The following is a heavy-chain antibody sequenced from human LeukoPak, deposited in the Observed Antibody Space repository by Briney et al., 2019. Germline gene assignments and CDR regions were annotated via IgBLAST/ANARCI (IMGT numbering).Heavy chain of an antibody. CDR2: INHSGST. CDR1: GGSFSGYY. D-gene: IGHD3-16*01. CDR3: ARVHYVWGRRHDAFDI. V-gene: IGHV4-34*01. J-gene: IGHJ3*02. Sequence: SETLSLTCAVYGGSFSGYYWSWIRQPPGKGLEWIGEINHSGSTNYNPSLKSRVTISVDTPKNQFSLKLSSVTAADTAVYYCARVHYVWGRRHDAFDIWGQGTMVTVSS.